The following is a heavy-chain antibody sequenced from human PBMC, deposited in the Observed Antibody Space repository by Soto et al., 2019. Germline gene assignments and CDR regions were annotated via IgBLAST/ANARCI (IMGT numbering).Heavy chain of an antibody. V-gene: IGHV3-30*03. CDR3: AVTTGSGGFDP. CDR1: GFTFSSHG. CDR2: ISYDGSNK. D-gene: IGHD3-10*01. Sequence: QVQLVESGGGVVQPGRSLRLSCAASGFTFSSHGMHWVRQAPGKGLEWVAVISYDGSNKYYADSVKGRFTTSGDNSKNTLYLQMNSLRTEDTAVYYCAVTTGSGGFDPWGQGTLVTVSS. J-gene: IGHJ5*02.